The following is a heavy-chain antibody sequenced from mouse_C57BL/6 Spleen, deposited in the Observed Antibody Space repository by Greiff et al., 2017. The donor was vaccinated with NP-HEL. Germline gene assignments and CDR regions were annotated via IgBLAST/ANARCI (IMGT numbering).Heavy chain of an antibody. J-gene: IGHJ4*01. CDR2: IYPGDGDT. V-gene: IGHV1-80*01. CDR1: GYAFSSYW. Sequence: VKLQESGAELVKPGASVKISCKASGYAFSSYWMNGVKQRPGKGLEWIGQIYPGDGDTNYNGKFKGKATLTADKSSSTAYMQLSSLTSEDSAVYFCARSDYGNYNYAMDYWGQGTSVTVSS. CDR3: ARSDYGNYNYAMDY. D-gene: IGHD2-1*01.